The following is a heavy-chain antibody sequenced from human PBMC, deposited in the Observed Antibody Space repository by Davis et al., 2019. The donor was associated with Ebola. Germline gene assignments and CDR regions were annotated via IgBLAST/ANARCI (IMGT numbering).Heavy chain of an antibody. D-gene: IGHD1-26*01. J-gene: IGHJ4*02. CDR3: ARDVGGRAGY. V-gene: IGHV3-74*01. CDR2: IDTDGSTT. CDR1: EFTFRSYW. Sequence: PGGSLRLSCVGSEFTFRSYWFHWVRHAPGKGLEWVSRIDTDGSTTNYADSVRGRFTISRDNAKNTLFLQMNSRRADDTAVYYCARDVGGRAGYWGQGTLVTVSS.